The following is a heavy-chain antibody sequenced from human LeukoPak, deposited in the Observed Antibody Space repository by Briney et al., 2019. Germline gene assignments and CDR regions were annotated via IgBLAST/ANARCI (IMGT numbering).Heavy chain of an antibody. CDR3: ARDPRGADWIDY. CDR1: GFTFSSYE. D-gene: IGHD3/OR15-3a*01. Sequence: PGGSLRLSCAASGFTFSSYEMDWVRKAPGKGLEGVSYISSSGDTIYYADSVKGRFSFSRDNAKNSLYLQMNSLRPEDTAVYYCARDPRGADWIDYWGQGTLVTVSS. CDR2: ISSSGDTI. J-gene: IGHJ4*02. V-gene: IGHV3-48*03.